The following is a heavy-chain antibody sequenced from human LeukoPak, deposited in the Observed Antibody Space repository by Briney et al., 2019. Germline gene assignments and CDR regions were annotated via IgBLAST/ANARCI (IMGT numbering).Heavy chain of an antibody. Sequence: SETLSLTCTVSGGSINNYYWSWIRQPPGKGLEWIGYIYYNGKTNYNPSLKSRVTISVEASKNQFSLNLRSVTPADTAMYYCARAPPEESWLVYFDSWGQGTLVTVSS. CDR1: GGSINNYY. V-gene: IGHV4-59*01. D-gene: IGHD6-19*01. CDR2: IYYNGKT. CDR3: ARAPPEESWLVYFDS. J-gene: IGHJ4*02.